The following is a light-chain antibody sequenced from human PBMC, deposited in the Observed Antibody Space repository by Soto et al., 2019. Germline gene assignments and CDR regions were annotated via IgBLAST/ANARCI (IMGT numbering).Light chain of an antibody. Sequence: QSALTQPASVSGSPGQTITISCTGTRSDVGGYNYVSWYQQHPGKAPKLMIYDVSNRPSGVSNRFAGSKSGNTASLTISGLQAEDEADYYCSSYTIRSTWVFGGGTKLTVL. CDR2: DVS. CDR3: SSYTIRSTWV. V-gene: IGLV2-14*03. CDR1: RSDVGGYNY. J-gene: IGLJ3*02.